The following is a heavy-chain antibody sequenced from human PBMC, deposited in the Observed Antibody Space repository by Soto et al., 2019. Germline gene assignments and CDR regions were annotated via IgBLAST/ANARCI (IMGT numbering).Heavy chain of an antibody. J-gene: IGHJ4*01. D-gene: IGHD3-10*01. CDR2: IKWDASEK. CDR3: ARDSGYSSGTSVHHYLDY. Sequence: EVQLEESGGGLVQPGGSLRLSCAASGFTFGSYWMSWVRQAPGKGLEWLATIKWDASEKKYVDSVKGRFTMSRDNAKNSLYLQMDSLRAEDTAVYYCARDSGYSSGTSVHHYLDYWGHGTLVTVSS. V-gene: IGHV3-7*01. CDR1: GFTFGSYW.